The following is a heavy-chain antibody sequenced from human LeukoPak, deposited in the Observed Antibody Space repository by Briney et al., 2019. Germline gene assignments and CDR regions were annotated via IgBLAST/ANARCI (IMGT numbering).Heavy chain of an antibody. CDR3: ARWYYGASAHIDH. CDR2: INPNTGGI. CDR1: GYTFTDYY. J-gene: IGHJ4*02. D-gene: IGHD4/OR15-4a*01. V-gene: IGHV1-2*02. Sequence: ASVKVSCKASGYTFTDYYIHWVRQAPGQGLEWMGWINPNTGGINYAQKFQGRVTVTRDTSISTAYMELSRLRSDDTAMYYCARWYYGASAHIDHWGQGTLVTVSS.